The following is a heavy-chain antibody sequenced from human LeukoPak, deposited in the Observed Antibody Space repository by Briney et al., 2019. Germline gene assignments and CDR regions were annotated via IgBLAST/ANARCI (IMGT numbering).Heavy chain of an antibody. D-gene: IGHD1-26*01. Sequence: GRSLRLSCAASGFTFSSYAMHWVRQAPGKGLEWVAVISYDGSNKYYADSVKGRFTISRDNFKNTLYLQMNSLRAEDTAVYYCVSTWEDGMDVWGQGTTVTVSS. V-gene: IGHV3-30-3*01. CDR3: VSTWEDGMDV. CDR2: ISYDGSNK. J-gene: IGHJ6*02. CDR1: GFTFSSYA.